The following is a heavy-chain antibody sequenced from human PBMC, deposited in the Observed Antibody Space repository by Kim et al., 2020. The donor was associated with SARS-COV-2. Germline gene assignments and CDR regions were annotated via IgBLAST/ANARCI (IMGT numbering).Heavy chain of an antibody. V-gene: IGHV1-18*01. D-gene: IGHD3-10*01. CDR2: ISAYNGNT. Sequence: ASVKVSCKASGYTFTSYGISWVRQAPGQGLEWMGWISAYNGNTNYAQKLQGRVTMTTDTSTSTAYMELRSLRSDDTAVYYCARVGYYYGSGSLYYYYGMDVWGQGTTVTVSS. CDR3: ARVGYYYGSGSLYYYYGMDV. CDR1: GYTFTSYG. J-gene: IGHJ6*02.